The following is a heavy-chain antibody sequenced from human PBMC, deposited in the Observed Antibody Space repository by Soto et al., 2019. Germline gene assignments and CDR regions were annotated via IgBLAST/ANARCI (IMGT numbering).Heavy chain of an antibody. Sequence: CGSQRLSFAAFGFTLNTYASSWIRQTPKKVLELVSAITGSFGSAYYADSVKGRFTVSIDNSTNTLYLQMSSLRAEDTAVYCCAKDFYCSSTRCPFDYWGQGTLGTVSS. CDR3: AKDFYCSSTRCPFDY. V-gene: IGHV3-23*01. CDR2: ITGSFGSA. D-gene: IGHD2-2*01. J-gene: IGHJ4*02. CDR1: GFTLNTYA.